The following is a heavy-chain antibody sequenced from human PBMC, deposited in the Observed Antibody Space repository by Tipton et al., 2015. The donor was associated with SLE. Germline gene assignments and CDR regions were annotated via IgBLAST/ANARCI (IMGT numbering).Heavy chain of an antibody. D-gene: IGHD1-26*01. Sequence: TLSLTCTVSGGSISGYYWSWIRQPAGKGLEWIGRIYSSGSTIYNPSLKSRLTLSLDMSNNQFSLRVRSVTAADTAVYYCARAPPLSFYDYWGQGTLVTVSS. V-gene: IGHV4-4*07. CDR3: ARAPPLSFYDY. CDR1: GGSISGYY. CDR2: IYSSGST. J-gene: IGHJ4*02.